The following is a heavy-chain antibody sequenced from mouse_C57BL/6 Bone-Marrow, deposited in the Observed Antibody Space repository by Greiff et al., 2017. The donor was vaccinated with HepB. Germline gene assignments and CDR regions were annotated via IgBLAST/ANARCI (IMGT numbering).Heavy chain of an antibody. V-gene: IGHV1-81*01. CDR3: AGGTTVVGGGYFDV. D-gene: IGHD1-1*01. CDR1: GYTFTSYG. J-gene: IGHJ1*03. Sequence: QVQLQQSGAELARPGASVKLSCKASGYTFTSYGISWVKQRTGQGLEWIGEIYPRSGNTYYNEKFKGKATLTADKSSSTAYMELRSLTSEDSAVYFGAGGTTVVGGGYFDVWGTGTTVTVSS. CDR2: IYPRSGNT.